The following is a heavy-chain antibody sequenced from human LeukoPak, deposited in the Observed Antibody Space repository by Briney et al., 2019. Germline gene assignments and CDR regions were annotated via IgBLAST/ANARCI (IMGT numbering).Heavy chain of an antibody. Sequence: ASVKVSCKASGYTFTSYYMHWVRQAPGQGLEWMGIINPSGGSTSYAQKFQGRVTMTRDTSTSTVYMELSSLRSDDTAVYYCARDLDVVPAARDAFDIWGQGTMVTVSS. J-gene: IGHJ3*02. CDR2: INPSGGST. V-gene: IGHV1-46*01. CDR3: ARDLDVVPAARDAFDI. CDR1: GYTFTSYY. D-gene: IGHD2-2*01.